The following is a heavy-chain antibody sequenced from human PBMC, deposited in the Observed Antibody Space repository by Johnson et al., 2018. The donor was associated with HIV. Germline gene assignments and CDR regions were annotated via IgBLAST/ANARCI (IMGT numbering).Heavy chain of an antibody. D-gene: IGHD2-21*01. CDR1: GFTFDDYA. J-gene: IGHJ3*02. Sequence: VQLVESGGGLVQPGRSLRLSCAASGFTFDDYAMHWVRQAPGKGLEWVSGISWNSGIIGYVDSVTGRFTISRDNIRNSLYLQMNTLRAEDTALYYCAKRVKYGDYEGFDIWGQGTMVTVSS. CDR2: ISWNSGII. CDR3: AKRVKYGDYEGFDI. V-gene: IGHV3-9*01.